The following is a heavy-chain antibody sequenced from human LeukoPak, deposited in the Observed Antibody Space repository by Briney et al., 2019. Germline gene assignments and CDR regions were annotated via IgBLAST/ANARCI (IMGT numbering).Heavy chain of an antibody. CDR2: ISYDGSNK. V-gene: IGHV3-30*03. CDR3: ARVRRGSLSYFDY. Sequence: PGGSLRLSCAASGFTFSSYGMHWVRQAPGKGLEWVAVISYDGSNKYYAGSVKGRFTISRDNSKNTLYLQMNSLRAEDTALYYCARVRRGSLSYFDYWGQGTLVTVSS. D-gene: IGHD2/OR15-2a*01. J-gene: IGHJ4*02. CDR1: GFTFSSYG.